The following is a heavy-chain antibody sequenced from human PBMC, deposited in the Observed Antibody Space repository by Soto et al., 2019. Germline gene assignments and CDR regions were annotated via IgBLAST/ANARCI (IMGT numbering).Heavy chain of an antibody. CDR3: VHRLDVPGLAFDP. CDR1: GFSLSASGAS. CDR2: IYWNDDK. J-gene: IGHJ5*02. Sequence: SGPTLVNPAQTLRLTCAFSGFSLSASGASVGWIRQPPGKALEWLAHIYWNDDKRYSPSLRSRLTISKDTSKNQVVLTFTNMDPADTGTYYCVHRLDVPGLAFDPWGQGTLVTVSS. D-gene: IGHD3-10*02. V-gene: IGHV2-5*01.